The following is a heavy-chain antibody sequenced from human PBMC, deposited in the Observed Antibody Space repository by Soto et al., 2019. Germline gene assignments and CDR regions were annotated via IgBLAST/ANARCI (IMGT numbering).Heavy chain of an antibody. Sequence: GGSLRLSCAASGFTFSNYGMHWVRQAPGKGLEWVALIWHDGNNKYDEDSVKGRFTISRDNSKNTLSLQLNSLRAEDTAVYYCARGSTLGGYSFGSHWGQGTLVTVSS. CDR2: IWHDGNNK. D-gene: IGHD5-18*01. V-gene: IGHV3-33*01. J-gene: IGHJ4*02. CDR1: GFTFSNYG. CDR3: ARGSTLGGYSFGSH.